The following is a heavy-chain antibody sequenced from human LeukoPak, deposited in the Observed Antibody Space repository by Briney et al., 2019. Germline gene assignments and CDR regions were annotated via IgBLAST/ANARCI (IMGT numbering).Heavy chain of an antibody. Sequence: SQTLSLTCTVSGGFISSYYWSWIRQPAGKGLEWIGRIYTSGSTNYNPSLKSRVTMSVDTSKNQFSLKLSSVTAADTAVYYCARDLPAYYYYYYMDVWGKGTTVTVSS. CDR2: IYTSGST. J-gene: IGHJ6*03. CDR1: GGFISSYY. V-gene: IGHV4-4*07. CDR3: ARDLPAYYYYYYMDV.